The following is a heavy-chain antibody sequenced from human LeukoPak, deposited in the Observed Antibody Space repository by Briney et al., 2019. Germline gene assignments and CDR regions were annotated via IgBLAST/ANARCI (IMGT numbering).Heavy chain of an antibody. Sequence: GGSLRLSCAASGFTFSSYSMNWVRQAPGRGLEWVSSISSSSSYIYYADSVKGRFTISRDNAKNSLYLQMNSLRAEDTAVYYCAREGGLQLWGFGYWGQGTLVTVSS. CDR2: ISSSSSYI. J-gene: IGHJ4*02. CDR1: GFTFSSYS. D-gene: IGHD5-18*01. CDR3: AREGGLQLWGFGY. V-gene: IGHV3-21*01.